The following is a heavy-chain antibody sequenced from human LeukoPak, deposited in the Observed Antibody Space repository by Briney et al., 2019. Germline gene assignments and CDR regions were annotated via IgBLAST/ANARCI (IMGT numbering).Heavy chain of an antibody. V-gene: IGHV1-2*06. CDR2: INPNSGGT. CDR1: AYTFTGYY. CDR3: ARGEDIVVYYRNNWFDP. J-gene: IGHJ5*02. Sequence: GASVKVSCKASAYTFTGYYMHWVQQAPGQGLEWMGRINPNSGGTNYAQKFQGRVTMTRDTSISTVYMELSRLRSDDTAVYYCARGEDIVVYYRNNWFDPWGQGTLVTVSS. D-gene: IGHD2-15*01.